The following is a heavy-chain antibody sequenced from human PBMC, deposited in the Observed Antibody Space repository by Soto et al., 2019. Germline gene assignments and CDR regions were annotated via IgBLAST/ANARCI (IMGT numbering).Heavy chain of an antibody. Sequence: PSETLSLTCTVSGGSLSSYYWSWIRQSPGKGLEKIGDINYSESTNYNPSLKSRVTISVDTSKNQFSLKLSSVTAADTAVYYCARGALRYFDWLYYYGMDVWGQGTTVTVSS. D-gene: IGHD3-9*01. J-gene: IGHJ6*02. CDR3: ARGALRYFDWLYYYGMDV. CDR1: GGSLSSYY. CDR2: INYSEST. V-gene: IGHV4-59*12.